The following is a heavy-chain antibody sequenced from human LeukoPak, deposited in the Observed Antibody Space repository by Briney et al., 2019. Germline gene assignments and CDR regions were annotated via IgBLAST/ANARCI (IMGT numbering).Heavy chain of an antibody. Sequence: ASVKVSCEASGYTFTGYYMHWVRQAPGQGLEWMGWINPNSGNTNYAQKLQGRVTMTTDTSTSTAYMELRSLRSDDTAVYYCARLTYYYGSGRLDYWGQGTLVTVSS. CDR2: INPNSGNT. V-gene: IGHV1-18*04. CDR3: ARLTYYYGSGRLDY. D-gene: IGHD3-10*01. CDR1: GYTFTGYY. J-gene: IGHJ4*02.